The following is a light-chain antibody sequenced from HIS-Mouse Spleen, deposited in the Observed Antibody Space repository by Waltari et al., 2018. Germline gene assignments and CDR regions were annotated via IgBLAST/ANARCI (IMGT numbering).Light chain of an antibody. CDR2: WAS. V-gene: IGKV4-1*01. Sequence: DIVMTQSPDSLAVSLGERATINCKSSQSVLYSSNNKNYLAWYQRKPGQPPKLLIYWASTGETGVPDRFSGSGSGTDFTLTISSLQAEDVAVYYCQQYYSTPWTFGQGTKVEIK. CDR1: QSVLYSSNNKNY. J-gene: IGKJ1*01. CDR3: QQYYSTPWT.